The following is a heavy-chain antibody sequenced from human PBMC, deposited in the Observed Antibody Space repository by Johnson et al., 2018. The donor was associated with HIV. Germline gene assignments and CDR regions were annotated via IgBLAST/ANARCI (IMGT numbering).Heavy chain of an antibody. D-gene: IGHD1-1*01. V-gene: IGHV3-30*14. CDR1: GFTFSSYA. J-gene: IGHJ3*02. CDR3: ARGENWNDGGGNTFDI. CDR2: ISYDGSNK. Sequence: VQLVESGGGVVQPGRSLRLSCAASGFTFSSYAMHWVRQAPGKGLEWVAVISYDGSNKYYADSVKGRFTISRDNSKNTLYLQMGSLRAEDMAVYYCARGENWNDGGGNTFDIWGQGTMVTVSS.